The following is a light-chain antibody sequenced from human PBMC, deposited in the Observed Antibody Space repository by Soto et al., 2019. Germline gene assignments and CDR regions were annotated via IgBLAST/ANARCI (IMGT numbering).Light chain of an antibody. J-gene: IGLJ1*01. Sequence: QSVLTQPASVSGSPGQSITISCTGTSSDVGSYNLVSWYQQHPGKAPKLMIFEATKRPSGVSSRFSGSKSDNTASLTISGLQTEDEADYYCCSYAGSSTHYVFGTGTKVTVL. CDR2: EAT. V-gene: IGLV2-23*01. CDR1: SSDVGSYNL. CDR3: CSYAGSSTHYV.